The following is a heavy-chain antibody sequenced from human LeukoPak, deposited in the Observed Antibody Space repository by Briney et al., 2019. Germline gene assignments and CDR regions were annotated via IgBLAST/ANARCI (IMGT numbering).Heavy chain of an antibody. Sequence: SQTLSLTCTVSGGSISSGSYYWSWIRQPAGKGLEWIGRIYTSGSTNYNPSLKSRVTISVDTSKNQFSLKLSSVTAADTAVYYCAASGDDHSTFDYWGQETLVTVSS. CDR3: AASGDDHSTFDY. J-gene: IGHJ4*02. CDR2: IYTSGST. D-gene: IGHD2-15*01. CDR1: GGSISSGSYY. V-gene: IGHV4-61*02.